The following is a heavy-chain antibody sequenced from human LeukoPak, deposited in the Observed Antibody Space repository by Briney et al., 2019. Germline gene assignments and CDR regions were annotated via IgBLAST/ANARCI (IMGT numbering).Heavy chain of an antibody. D-gene: IGHD6-19*01. V-gene: IGHV1-69*13. J-gene: IGHJ4*02. Sequence: SVKVSCKASGGTFSSYAISWVRQAPGQGLEWMGGFIPVFGPANYAQKFQGRVTITADESTSTAYMELSSLRSEDTAVYYCARAGEVYNSGSYLEYWGQGTLVTVSS. CDR2: FIPVFGPA. CDR1: GGTFSSYA. CDR3: ARAGEVYNSGSYLEY.